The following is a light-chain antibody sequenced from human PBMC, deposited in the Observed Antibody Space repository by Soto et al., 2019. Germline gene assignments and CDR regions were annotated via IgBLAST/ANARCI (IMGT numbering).Light chain of an antibody. CDR1: SSNIGSNY. CDR2: RNN. Sequence: QSVLTQPPSASGTPGRRVTISCSGSSSNIGSNYVYWYQQLPGTAPKLLIYRNNQRPSGVPDRFSGSKSGTSASLAISGLRSEDEADYYCAAWDDSLSARYVFGTGTKVTVL. CDR3: AAWDDSLSARYV. J-gene: IGLJ1*01. V-gene: IGLV1-47*01.